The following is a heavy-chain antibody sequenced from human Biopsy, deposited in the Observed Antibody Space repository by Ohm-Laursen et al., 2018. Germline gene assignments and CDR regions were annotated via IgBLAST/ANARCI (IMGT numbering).Heavy chain of an antibody. CDR2: IFYRGST. CDR1: GGSISNNNYY. J-gene: IGHJ5*02. D-gene: IGHD3-22*01. V-gene: IGHV4-39*01. Sequence: SETLSLTCPVSGGSISNNNYYWDWIRQPPGKGLEWIGSIFYRGSTHYKPSLKSQVNISVDTSKNQFSLKPNSVTAADTAVYYCARDYDTSGYYYVSWGQGTLVTVSS. CDR3: ARDYDTSGYYYVS.